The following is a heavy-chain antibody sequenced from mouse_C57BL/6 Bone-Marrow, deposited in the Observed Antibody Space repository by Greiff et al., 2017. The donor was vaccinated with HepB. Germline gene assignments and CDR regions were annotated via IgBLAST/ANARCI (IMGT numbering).Heavy chain of an antibody. J-gene: IGHJ1*03. CDR2: IDPSDSYT. CDR3: ARGRSCWYFDV. CDR1: GYTFTSYW. V-gene: IGHV1-50*01. Sequence: QVQLKQPGAELVKPGASVKLSCKASGYTFTSYWMQWVKQRPGQGLEWIGEIDPSDSYTNYNQKFKSKATLTVDTSSSTAYMQLSSLTSEDSAVYYCARGRSCWYFDVWGTGTTVTVSS.